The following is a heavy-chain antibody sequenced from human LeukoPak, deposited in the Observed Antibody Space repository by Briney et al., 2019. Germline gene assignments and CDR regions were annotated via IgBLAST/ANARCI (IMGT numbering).Heavy chain of an antibody. CDR2: ISYDGSNK. D-gene: IGHD4-17*01. CDR1: GFTFSSYG. Sequence: GGSLRLSCAASGFTFSSYGMHWVRQAPGKGLEWVAVISYDGSNKYYADSVKGRFTISRDNSKNTLYLQMNSLRAEDTAVYYCAKAPDGDYAFDYWGQGTLVTVSS. J-gene: IGHJ4*02. CDR3: AKAPDGDYAFDY. V-gene: IGHV3-30*18.